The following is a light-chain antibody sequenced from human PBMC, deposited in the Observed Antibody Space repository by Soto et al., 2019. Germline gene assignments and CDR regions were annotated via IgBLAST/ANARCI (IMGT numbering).Light chain of an antibody. CDR2: GAS. Sequence: ESVLTQSPGTLCFCPGESSSLSCRASQSVSSNYLAWYQQKPGQAPRLLIYGASSRATGIPDRFSGSGSGTDFTLTISRLEPEDFAVYYCQQYDTSPQTFGQGTKVDIK. V-gene: IGKV3-20*01. J-gene: IGKJ1*01. CDR1: QSVSSNY. CDR3: QQYDTSPQT.